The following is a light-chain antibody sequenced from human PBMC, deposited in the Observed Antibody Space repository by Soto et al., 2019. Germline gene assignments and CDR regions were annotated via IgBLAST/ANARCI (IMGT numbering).Light chain of an antibody. CDR2: DDD. CDR1: NIWSKS. CDR3: QSADSSGTYLYV. Sequence: SYELTQPPSVSVAPGQTASFTCGGHNIWSKSVHWYQQKPGQAPILVIYDDDDRPSGIPGRFSGSNSGSAATLTISGVQAEDEADYYCQSADSSGTYLYVFGTGTKVTVL. J-gene: IGLJ1*01. V-gene: IGLV3-21*02.